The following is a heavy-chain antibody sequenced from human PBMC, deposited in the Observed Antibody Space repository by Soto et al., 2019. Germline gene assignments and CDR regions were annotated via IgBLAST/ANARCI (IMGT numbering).Heavy chain of an antibody. Sequence: ASVKVSCKASGYTFTSYGISWVRQAPGQGLEWMGWISAYNGNTNYAQKLQGRVTMTTDTSTSTAYMELRSLRSDDTAVYYCARDRCSGGSCYSVSDFDYWGQGTLVTVSS. V-gene: IGHV1-18*01. CDR2: ISAYNGNT. J-gene: IGHJ4*02. CDR1: GYTFTSYG. D-gene: IGHD2-15*01. CDR3: ARDRCSGGSCYSVSDFDY.